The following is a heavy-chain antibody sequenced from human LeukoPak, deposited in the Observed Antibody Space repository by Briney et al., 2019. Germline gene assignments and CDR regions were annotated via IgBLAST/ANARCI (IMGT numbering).Heavy chain of an antibody. Sequence: ASVKVSCKASGYTFAGYYMHWVRQAPGQGLEWMGWINPNSGGTNYAQKFQGRVTMTRDTSISTAYMELSRLRSDDTAVYYCARRHSSSWYGIYAFDIWGQGTMVTVSS. CDR1: GYTFAGYY. CDR3: ARRHSSSWYGIYAFDI. CDR2: INPNSGGT. J-gene: IGHJ3*02. D-gene: IGHD6-13*01. V-gene: IGHV1-2*02.